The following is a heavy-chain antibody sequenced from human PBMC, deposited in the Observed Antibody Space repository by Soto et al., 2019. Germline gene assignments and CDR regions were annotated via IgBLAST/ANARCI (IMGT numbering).Heavy chain of an antibody. V-gene: IGHV3-30*18. CDR2: ISYDGSNQ. CDR1: GFTFNIYG. J-gene: IGHJ4*02. Sequence: VGYLRLSCASSGFTFNIYGMHCVRHSPDKGLEWVALISYDGSNQYYADSVKGRFTISRDNSKNTLFLQMNSLRADDTAVYYCAKDQASGQGSFESWAQGTLVTVSS. CDR3: AKDQASGQGSFES.